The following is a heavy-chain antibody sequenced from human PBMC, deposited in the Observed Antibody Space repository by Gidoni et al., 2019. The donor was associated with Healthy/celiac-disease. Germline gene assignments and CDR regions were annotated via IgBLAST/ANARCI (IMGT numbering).Heavy chain of an antibody. J-gene: IGHJ6*02. V-gene: IGHV3-23*01. D-gene: IGHD3-10*01. CDR2: ISGSGGST. CDR1: GFTFSTYA. CDR3: AKERVLLWCGEPEDYGMDV. Sequence: EVLLLSSGGGLVQPGGSLRLSFAASGFTFSTYAMSWVRQAPGKGLAWVSAISGSGGSTYYADSVKGRFTISRDNSKKTLYLKMNSLRAEDTAVYYCAKERVLLWCGEPEDYGMDVWGQGTTVTVS.